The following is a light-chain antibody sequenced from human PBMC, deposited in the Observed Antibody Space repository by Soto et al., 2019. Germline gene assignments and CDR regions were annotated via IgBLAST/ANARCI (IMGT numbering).Light chain of an antibody. CDR3: QEYNDWPRRT. Sequence: DIVMTQSPATLSVSPGERATLSCGASQSVRSNLAWYQQKPGQAPRLLIYGASTRASGIPARFSGSGSGTEFTLTISSLQSEDFAVYYCQEYNDWPRRTLGQGTKVEIK. CDR2: GAS. J-gene: IGKJ1*01. CDR1: QSVRSN. V-gene: IGKV3-15*01.